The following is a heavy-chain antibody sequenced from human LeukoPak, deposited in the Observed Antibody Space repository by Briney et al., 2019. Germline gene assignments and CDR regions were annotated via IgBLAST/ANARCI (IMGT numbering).Heavy chain of an antibody. J-gene: IGHJ4*02. CDR2: IYSGGST. V-gene: IGHV3-66*02. CDR3: ARDAGSYYDY. Sequence: GGSLRLSCAASGFTFNNYAMNWVRQAPGKGLEWVSVIYSGGSTYYADSVKGRFTISRDNSKNTLYLQMNSLRAEDTAVYYCARDAGSYYDYWGQGTLVTVSS. D-gene: IGHD1-26*01. CDR1: GFTFNNYA.